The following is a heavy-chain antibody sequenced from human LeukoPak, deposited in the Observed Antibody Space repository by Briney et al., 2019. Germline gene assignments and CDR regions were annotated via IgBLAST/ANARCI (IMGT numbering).Heavy chain of an antibody. CDR1: GGSISSGGYS. CDR3: ARGGFYFDY. V-gene: IGHV4-30-2*01. CDR2: IYHSGST. J-gene: IGHJ4*02. Sequence: SETLSLTCAASGGSISSGGYSWSWIRQPPGKGLEWIGYIYHSGSTYYNPSLKSRVTISVDRSKNQFSLELSSVTAADTAVYYCARGGFYFDYWGQGTLVTVSS.